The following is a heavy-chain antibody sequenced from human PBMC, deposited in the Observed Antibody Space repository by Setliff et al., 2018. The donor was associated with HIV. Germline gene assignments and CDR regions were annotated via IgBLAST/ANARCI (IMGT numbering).Heavy chain of an antibody. CDR3: ARRSDFWSEGDAFDI. D-gene: IGHD3-3*01. CDR1: GGSLSGYY. Sequence: SETLSLTCAVYGGSLSGYYWSWIRQPPGKGLEWIGEINHSGSTNYNPSLKSRVTISVDTSKNQFSLKLSSVTAADTAVYYCARRSDFWSEGDAFDIWGQGTKVTVSS. V-gene: IGHV4-34*01. J-gene: IGHJ3*02. CDR2: INHSGST.